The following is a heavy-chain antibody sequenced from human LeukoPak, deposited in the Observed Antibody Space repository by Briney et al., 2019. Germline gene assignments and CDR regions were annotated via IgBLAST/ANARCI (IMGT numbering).Heavy chain of an antibody. Sequence: GASVKVSCKVSGYSLSELSMHWVRQAPGKGLEWMGGFDPENGEAVYAQKFQGRVTMTEDTSTDTSYTELNSLKSEDTAVYYCAAGGVYDLLDNWGQGTLVTVSS. V-gene: IGHV1-24*01. CDR1: GYSLSELS. J-gene: IGHJ4*02. CDR3: AAGGVYDLLDN. D-gene: IGHD2-8*01. CDR2: FDPENGEA.